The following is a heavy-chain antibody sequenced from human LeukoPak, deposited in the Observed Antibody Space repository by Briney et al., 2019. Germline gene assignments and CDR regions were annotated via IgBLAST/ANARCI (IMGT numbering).Heavy chain of an antibody. CDR2: IYHSGST. CDR1: GGSISSGGYP. Sequence: SETLSLTCAVSGGSISSGGYPWSWIRQPPGKGLEWIGYIYHSGSTYYNPSLKSRVTISVDRSRNQFSLKLSSVTAADTAVYYCAREVMIVPTYYFDYWGQGTLVTVSS. J-gene: IGHJ4*02. CDR3: AREVMIVPTYYFDY. V-gene: IGHV4-30-2*01. D-gene: IGHD3-22*01.